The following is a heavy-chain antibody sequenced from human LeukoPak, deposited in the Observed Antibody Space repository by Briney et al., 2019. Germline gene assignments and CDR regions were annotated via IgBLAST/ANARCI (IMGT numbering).Heavy chain of an antibody. J-gene: IGHJ6*04. CDR2: ISSSSSYI. CDR3: ARDRRKSNWAPHRPGVDV. D-gene: IGHD7-27*01. V-gene: IGHV3-21*01. Sequence: GGSLRLSCAASGFTFSSYSMNWVRQAPGKGLEWVSSISSSSSYIYYADSVKGRFTISRDNAKNSLYLQMNSLRAEDTAVYYCARDRRKSNWAPHRPGVDVWGKGTTVTVSS. CDR1: GFTFSSYS.